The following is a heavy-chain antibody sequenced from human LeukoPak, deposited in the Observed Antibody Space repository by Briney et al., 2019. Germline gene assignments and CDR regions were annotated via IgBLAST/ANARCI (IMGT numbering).Heavy chain of an antibody. J-gene: IGHJ4*02. CDR3: ARDISGYYGY. V-gene: IGHV4-59*01. CDR1: GGSISSYY. CDR2: IYYSGST. D-gene: IGHD3-22*01. Sequence: PSETLSLTCTVSGGSISSYYWSWIRQPPGKGLEWIGYIYYSGSTNYNPSLKGRVTISVDTSKNQFSLKLSSVTAADTAVYYCARDISGYYGYWGQGTLVTVSS.